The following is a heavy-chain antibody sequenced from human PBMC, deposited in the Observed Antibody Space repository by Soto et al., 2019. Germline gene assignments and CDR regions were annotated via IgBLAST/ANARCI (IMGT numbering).Heavy chain of an antibody. Sequence: QVQLVQSGAEVKKPGSSVKVSCKASGGTFRNLAINWVRQAPGQGLEWMGGFIPIIGGGLNAQKFQGRVKITSNESTSTAYMELSSLKSEDTAMYFCARRSVSHSNAFDFWGQGTMVTVSS. D-gene: IGHD2-15*01. V-gene: IGHV1-69*01. J-gene: IGHJ3*01. CDR3: ARRSVSHSNAFDF. CDR1: GGTFRNLA. CDR2: FIPIIGGG.